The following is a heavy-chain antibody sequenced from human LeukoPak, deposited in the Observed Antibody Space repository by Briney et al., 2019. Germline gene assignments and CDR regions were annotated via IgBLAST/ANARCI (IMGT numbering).Heavy chain of an antibody. Sequence: GGSLRLSYAASGFTFSSYAMHWVRQAPGKGLEWVAVISYDGSNKYYADSVKGRFTISRDTAKNSLYLQMNSLRVEDTAVYNCARLRDTVTSASDYWGQGTLVTVSS. CDR3: ARLRDTVTSASDY. CDR1: GFTFSSYA. CDR2: ISYDGSNK. D-gene: IGHD4-17*01. V-gene: IGHV3-30-3*01. J-gene: IGHJ4*02.